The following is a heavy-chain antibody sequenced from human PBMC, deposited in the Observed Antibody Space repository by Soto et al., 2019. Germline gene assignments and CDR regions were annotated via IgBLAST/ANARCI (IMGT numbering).Heavy chain of an antibody. V-gene: IGHV1-46*01. J-gene: IGHJ4*02. CDR2: VNPSGGHT. CDR1: GDTFTDYY. D-gene: IGHD2-21*02. CDR3: ARGGHVVVVTAALDY. Sequence: QVQLVQSGAEVKKPGASVKVSCKASGDTFTDYYIHWVRQAPGQGLEWMGTVNPSGGHTTYAQHXLXXXNXXRDTSTSTLYMELTSLTSADTAVYYCARGGHVVVVTAALDYWGQGTLVTVSS.